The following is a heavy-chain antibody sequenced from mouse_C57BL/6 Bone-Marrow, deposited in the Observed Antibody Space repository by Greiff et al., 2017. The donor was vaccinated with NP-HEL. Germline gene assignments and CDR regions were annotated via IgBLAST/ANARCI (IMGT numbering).Heavy chain of an antibody. CDR2: ISYDGSN. J-gene: IGHJ3*01. CDR1: GYSITSGYY. CDR3: ARDDGYYEFAY. V-gene: IGHV3-6*01. Sequence: EVQLKESGPGLVKPSQSLSLTCSVTGYSITSGYYWNWIRQFPGNKLEWMGYISYDGSNNYNPSLKNRISITRDTSKNQFFLKLNSVTTEDTATYYCARDDGYYEFAYWGQGTLVTVSA. D-gene: IGHD2-3*01.